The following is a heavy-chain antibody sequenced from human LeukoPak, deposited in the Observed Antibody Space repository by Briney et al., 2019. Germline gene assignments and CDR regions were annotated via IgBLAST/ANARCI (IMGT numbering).Heavy chain of an antibody. D-gene: IGHD3-22*01. V-gene: IGHV4-39*01. CDR2: IYYSGST. Sequence: SETLSLTCTVSGGSISSSSYYWGWIRQPPGKGLEWIGSIYYSGSTYYNPSLKSRVTISVDTSKNQFSLKLSSVTAADTAVYYCARQPKYYYDSSGYYWPPKFDYWGQGTLVTVSS. J-gene: IGHJ4*02. CDR3: ARQPKYYYDSSGYYWPPKFDY. CDR1: GGSISSSSYY.